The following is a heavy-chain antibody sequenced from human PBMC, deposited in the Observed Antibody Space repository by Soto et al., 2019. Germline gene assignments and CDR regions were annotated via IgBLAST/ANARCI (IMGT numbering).Heavy chain of an antibody. CDR2: SKSKSDGGTT. J-gene: IGHJ4*02. CDR1: AFTFRNAW. V-gene: IGHV3-15*01. CDR3: TTDLEMATTKDC. Sequence: LRLYCAPSAFTFRNAWLTWVRQASGKGLEWVGRSKSKSDGGTTDYAAPVKGRFCISRDDSKNTLYLQMNSLKTEDTAVYYCTTDLEMATTKDCWGQGT. D-gene: IGHD5-12*01.